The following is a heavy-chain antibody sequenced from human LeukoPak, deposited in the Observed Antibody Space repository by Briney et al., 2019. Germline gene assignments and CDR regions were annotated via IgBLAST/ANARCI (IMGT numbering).Heavy chain of an antibody. J-gene: IGHJ6*04. CDR1: GGSISGYY. D-gene: IGHD3-16*01. CDR3: ARFTYTTRPSDL. CDR2: IYSSGST. V-gene: IGHV4-4*09. Sequence: SETLSLTCSVSGGSISGYYWSWIRQPPGQALEWIGYIYSSGSTNYNPSLQSRVTMSVDTSMNQFSLRLSSVTAADTAVYYCARFTYTTRPSDLWGKETTVTVSS.